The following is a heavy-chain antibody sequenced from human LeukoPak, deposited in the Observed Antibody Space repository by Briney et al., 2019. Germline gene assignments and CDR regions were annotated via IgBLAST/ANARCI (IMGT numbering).Heavy chain of an antibody. CDR3: ARAGGSGSYRPHYNWFDP. D-gene: IGHD3-10*01. CDR2: ISGSGGST. V-gene: IGHV3-23*01. J-gene: IGHJ5*02. CDR1: GFTFSSYA. Sequence: GGSLRLSCAASGFTFSSYAMSWVRQAPGKGLEWVSAISGSGGSTYYADSVKGRFTISRDNSKNTLYLQMNSLRAEDTAVYYCARAGGSGSYRPHYNWFDPWGQGTLVTVSS.